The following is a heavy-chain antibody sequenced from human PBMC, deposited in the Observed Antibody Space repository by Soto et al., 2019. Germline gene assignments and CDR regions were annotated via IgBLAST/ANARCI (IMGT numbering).Heavy chain of an antibody. D-gene: IGHD3-22*01. CDR2: IYYSGST. CDR3: ARAGRGHYYDSSGYYYFDY. V-gene: IGHV4-39*01. Sequence: SETLSLTCTVSGGSISSSSYYWGWIRQPPGKGLEWIGSIYYSGSTYYNPSLKSRVTISVDTSKNQFSLKLSSVTAADTAVYYCARAGRGHYYDSSGYYYFDYWGQGTLVTVSS. CDR1: GGSISSSSYY. J-gene: IGHJ4*02.